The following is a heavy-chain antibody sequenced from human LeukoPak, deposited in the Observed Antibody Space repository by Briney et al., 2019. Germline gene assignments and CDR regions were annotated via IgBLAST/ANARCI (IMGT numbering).Heavy chain of an antibody. J-gene: IGHJ4*02. V-gene: IGHV4-59*01. CDR2: IYYSGST. CDR3: ARGLDPTSYYFDY. CDR1: GDSISSYY. Sequence: PSETLSLTCTVYGDSISSYYWSWIRQPPGKGLEWIGYIYYSGSTNYNPSLKSRVTISLDTSKNQISLKLSSVTAADTAVYYCARGLDPTSYYFDYWGQGTLVTVSS. D-gene: IGHD6-6*01.